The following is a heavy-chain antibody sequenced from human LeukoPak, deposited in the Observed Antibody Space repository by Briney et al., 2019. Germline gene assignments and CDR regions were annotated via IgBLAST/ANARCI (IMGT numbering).Heavy chain of an antibody. Sequence: ASVKVSCKATGDTFSSYYVHWVRQAPGQGLEWMGIINPSGDTTLYAQEFQGRVTVTRDMSTSTVYMELSSLRSEDTAVFYCVRAGGGLDVCGKGTTVTVSS. J-gene: IGHJ6*04. CDR1: GDTFSSYY. CDR3: VRAGGGLDV. CDR2: INPSGDTT. V-gene: IGHV1-46*01. D-gene: IGHD3-16*01.